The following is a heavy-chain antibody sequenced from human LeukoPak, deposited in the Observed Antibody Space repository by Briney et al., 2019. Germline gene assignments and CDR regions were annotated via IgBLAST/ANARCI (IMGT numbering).Heavy chain of an antibody. J-gene: IGHJ6*03. CDR3: ARQAANYGDYVGDYYYYMDV. V-gene: IGHV4-39*01. CDR1: GGSISSSSYS. CDR2: IYYSGST. D-gene: IGHD4-17*01. Sequence: SETLSLTCTVSGGSISSSSYSWGWIRQPPGKGLEWIGSIYYSGSTYYNPSLKSRVTISVDTSKNQFSLKLSSVTAADTAVYYCARQAANYGDYVGDYYYYMDVWGKGTTVTVSS.